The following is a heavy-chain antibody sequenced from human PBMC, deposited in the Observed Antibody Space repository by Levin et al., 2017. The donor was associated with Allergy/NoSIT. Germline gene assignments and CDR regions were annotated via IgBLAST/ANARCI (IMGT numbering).Heavy chain of an antibody. D-gene: IGHD2-2*01. Sequence: GASVKVSCKASGYTFTSYDINWVRQATGQGLEWMGWMNPNSGNTGYAQKFQGRVTMTRNTSISTAYMELSSLRSEDTAVYYCARGSGKVQGYCSSTSCVHYYYGMDGWGQGTTVTVSS. J-gene: IGHJ6*02. CDR3: ARGSGKVQGYCSSTSCVHYYYGMDG. CDR1: GYTFTSYD. V-gene: IGHV1-8*01. CDR2: MNPNSGNT.